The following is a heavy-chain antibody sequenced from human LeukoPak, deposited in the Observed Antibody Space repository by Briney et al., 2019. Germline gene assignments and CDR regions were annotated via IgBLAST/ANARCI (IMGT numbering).Heavy chain of an antibody. CDR3: SRDPSAVAGNFDY. J-gene: IGHJ4*02. CDR1: GFTFSSYW. CDR2: IKGDGSDN. V-gene: IGHV3-7*01. D-gene: IGHD6-19*01. Sequence: PGGSLRLSCAASGFTFSSYWMSWVGQAPGKGLEWVANIKGDGSDNHYVDSVRGRFTISRDNAKNSLYLQMNSLRAEDTAVYYCSRDPSAVAGNFDYWGQGTLVTVSS.